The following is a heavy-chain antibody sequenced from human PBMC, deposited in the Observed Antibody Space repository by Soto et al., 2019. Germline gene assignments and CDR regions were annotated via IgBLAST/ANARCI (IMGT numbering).Heavy chain of an antibody. CDR1: GFTFSSYA. CDR2: ISGSGGST. CDR3: ARDGGGYSGYGTIYCSGGSCLGMDV. J-gene: IGHJ6*02. D-gene: IGHD2-15*01. V-gene: IGHV3-23*01. Sequence: GSLRLSCAASGFTFSSYAMSWVRQAPGKGLEWVSAISGSGGSTYYADSVKGRFTISRDNSKNTLYLQMNSLRAEDTAVYYCARDGGGYSGYGTIYCSGGSCLGMDVWGQGTTVTVSS.